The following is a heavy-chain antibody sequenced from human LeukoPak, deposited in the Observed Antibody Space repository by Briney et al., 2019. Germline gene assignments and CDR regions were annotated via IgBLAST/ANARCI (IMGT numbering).Heavy chain of an antibody. D-gene: IGHD3/OR15-3a*01. V-gene: IGHV4-39*07. CDR2: IYYSGST. CDR3: ASKDWSGYWFDP. CDR1: GGSISSSSYY. J-gene: IGHJ5*02. Sequence: PSETLSLTCTVSGGSISSSSYYWGWIRQPPGKGLEWIGSIYYSGSTYYNPSLKSRVTTSVDTSKNQFSLKLSSVTAADTAVYYCASKDWSGYWFDPWGQGTLVTVSS.